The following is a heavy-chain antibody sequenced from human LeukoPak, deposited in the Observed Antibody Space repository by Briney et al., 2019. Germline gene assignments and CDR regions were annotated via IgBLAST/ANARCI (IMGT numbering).Heavy chain of an antibody. CDR3: ARRKGHCSSTSCYYLNYNWFDP. J-gene: IGHJ5*02. CDR1: GYTFTSYG. V-gene: IGHV1-18*01. D-gene: IGHD2-2*01. CDR2: ISAYNGNT. Sequence: ASVKVSCKASGYTFTSYGISWVRQAPGQGLEWMGWISAYNGNTNYAQKLQGRVTMTTDTSTSTAYMELRSLRSDHTAVSYCARRKGHCSSTSCYYLNYNWFDPWGQGTLVTVSS.